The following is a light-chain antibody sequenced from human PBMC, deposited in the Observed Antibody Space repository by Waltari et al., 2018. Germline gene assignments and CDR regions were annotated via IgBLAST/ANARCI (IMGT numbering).Light chain of an antibody. CDR2: DVN. V-gene: IGLV2-23*02. Sequence: QSALSQPASVSGSPGQSITISCTGTSSNVGGYNLVSWYQHHPGQAPKLLISDVNKRPSGVSNRFSGSKSGNTASLTMSGLQADDEADYYCYSCAGSSTWVFGGGTNLAVL. J-gene: IGLJ3*02. CDR3: YSCAGSSTWV. CDR1: SSNVGGYNL.